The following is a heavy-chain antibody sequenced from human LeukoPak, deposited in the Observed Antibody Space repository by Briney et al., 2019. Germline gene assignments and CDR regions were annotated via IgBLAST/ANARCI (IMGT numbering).Heavy chain of an antibody. V-gene: IGHV3-23*01. D-gene: IGHD2-2*01. Sequence: GGSLRLSCAASGFTFSSYAMSWVRQAPGRGLEWVSAIRGSGGSTYYADSVKGRFTISRDNSKNTLYLQMNSLRAEDTAVYYCAKVIVPAAHSGFDYWGQGTLVTVSS. CDR3: AKVIVPAAHSGFDY. J-gene: IGHJ4*02. CDR1: GFTFSSYA. CDR2: IRGSGGST.